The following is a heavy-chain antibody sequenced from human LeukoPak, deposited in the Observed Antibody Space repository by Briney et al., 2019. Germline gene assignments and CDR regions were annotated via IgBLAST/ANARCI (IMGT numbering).Heavy chain of an antibody. D-gene: IGHD6-13*01. CDR1: GFTFSSYA. J-gene: IGHJ4*02. CDR3: AKDRVKGIAESYFDY. V-gene: IGHV3-23*01. CDR2: ISGSGGST. Sequence: GGPLRLSCAASGFTFSSYAMSRVRQAPGKGLEWVSAISGSGGSTYYADSVKGRFTISRDNSKNTLYLQMNSLRAEDTAVYYCAKDRVKGIAESYFDYWGQGTLVTVSS.